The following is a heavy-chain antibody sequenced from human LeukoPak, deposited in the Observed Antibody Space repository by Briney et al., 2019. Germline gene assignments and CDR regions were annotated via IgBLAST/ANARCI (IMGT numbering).Heavy chain of an antibody. J-gene: IGHJ4*02. CDR3: ATSPPSIAAAGRSR. CDR2: ISYDGSNK. CDR1: GFTFSNAW. V-gene: IGHV3-30-3*01. Sequence: PGGSLRLSCAASGFTFSNAWMSWVRQAPGKGLEWVAVISYDGSNKYYADSVKGRFTISRDNAKNSLYLQMNSLRAEDTAVYYCATSPPSIAAAGRSRWGQGTLVTVSS. D-gene: IGHD6-13*01.